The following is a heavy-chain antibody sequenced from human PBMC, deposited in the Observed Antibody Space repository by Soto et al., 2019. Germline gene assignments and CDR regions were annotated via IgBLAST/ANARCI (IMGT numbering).Heavy chain of an antibody. CDR2: ISSDGSSK. CDR3: AKLQAYSFGPGAYFDY. V-gene: IGHV3-30*18. Sequence: GGSLRLSCVASGFTLTNNGMHWVRQAPGQGLEWVAVISSDGSSKYYGDSVRGRFTISRDNSKNTLFLEMNSLRSEDTAVYYCAKLQAYSFGPGAYFDYWGQGTLVTVSS. J-gene: IGHJ4*02. CDR1: GFTLTNNG. D-gene: IGHD5-18*01.